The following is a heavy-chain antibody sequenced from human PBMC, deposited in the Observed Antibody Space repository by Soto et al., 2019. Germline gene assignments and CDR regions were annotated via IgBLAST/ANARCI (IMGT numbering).Heavy chain of an antibody. V-gene: IGHV4-38-2*01. J-gene: IGHJ6*02. CDR1: CDSIIGIYH. CDR3: ARECSGGRRDGNPDKYYGMDV. Sequence: SETLSLTCAVSCDSIIGIYHWAWIRQPPGRSLEWIASIFHTGTTYYTPSLRSRVIISLDTSKNQFSLRLNSVTAADTAVYYCARECSGGRRDGNPDKYYGMDVWGQGNKGTV. CDR2: IFHTGTT. D-gene: IGHD3-10*02.